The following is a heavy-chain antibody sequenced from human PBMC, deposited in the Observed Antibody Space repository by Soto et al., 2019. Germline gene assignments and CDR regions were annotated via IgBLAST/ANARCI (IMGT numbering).Heavy chain of an antibody. J-gene: IGHJ5*02. CDR2: IYWDDDK. Sequence: QITLKESGPTLVKPTQTLTLTCTFSGFSLSTSGVGVGWIRQPPGKALEWLALIYWDDDKRYSPSLKSRLTTXKXTXXNQVVLTMTNMDPVDTATYYCAHSLDWRGWVWFDPWGQGTLVTVSS. CDR1: GFSLSTSGVG. D-gene: IGHD1-26*01. CDR3: AHSLDWRGWVWFDP. V-gene: IGHV2-5*02.